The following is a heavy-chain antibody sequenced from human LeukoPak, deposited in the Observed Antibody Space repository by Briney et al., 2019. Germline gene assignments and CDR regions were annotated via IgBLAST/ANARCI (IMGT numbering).Heavy chain of an antibody. CDR1: GFTFSSSA. CDR2: ISNNGGYT. Sequence: PGGSLRLSCAASGFTFSSSAMSWVRQAPGKGLEWVSVISNNGGYTYYADSVQGRFTISRDNSKSTLCLQMNSLRAEDTAVYYCAKQLGYCSDGSCYFPYWGQGTLATVSS. V-gene: IGHV3-23*01. J-gene: IGHJ4*02. D-gene: IGHD2-15*01. CDR3: AKQLGYCSDGSCYFPY.